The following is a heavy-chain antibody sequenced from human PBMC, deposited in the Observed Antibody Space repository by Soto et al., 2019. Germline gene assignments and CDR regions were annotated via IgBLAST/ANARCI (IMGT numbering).Heavy chain of an antibody. J-gene: IGHJ3*02. CDR2: IIPIFGTA. Sequence: QVQLVQSGAEVKKPGSSVKVSCKASGGTFSSYAISWVRQAPGQGLEWMGGIIPIFGTANYAQKFQGRVKINEDESTSTAYMELSSLRSEDTAVYYCARLRLGYCSGGSCSPDAFDTWGQGTMVPVSS. D-gene: IGHD2-15*01. CDR3: ARLRLGYCSGGSCSPDAFDT. V-gene: IGHV1-69*01. CDR1: GGTFSSYA.